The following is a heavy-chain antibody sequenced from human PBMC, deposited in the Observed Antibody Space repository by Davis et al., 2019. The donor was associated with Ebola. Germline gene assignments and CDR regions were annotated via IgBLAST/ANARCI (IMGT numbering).Heavy chain of an antibody. CDR2: TYYSSKWYN. CDR3: ARGWLRAGMDV. CDR1: GDSVSSGG. Sequence: HSQTLSLTCAISGDSVSSGGWNWIRQYPSRGLEWLGRTYYSSKWYNDYAVSVKSRITINPDTSKNQFSLQLNSVTPEDTALYYCARGWLRAGMDVWGEGTTVTVSS. J-gene: IGHJ6*04. D-gene: IGHD5-18*01. V-gene: IGHV6-1*01.